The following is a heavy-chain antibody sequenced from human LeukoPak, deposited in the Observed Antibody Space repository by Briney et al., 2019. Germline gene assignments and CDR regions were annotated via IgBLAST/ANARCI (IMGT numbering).Heavy chain of an antibody. CDR2: ISGSSSYI. CDR1: GFTFSSYS. Sequence: GGSLRLSCAASGFTFSSYSMNWVRQAPGKGLEWVSSISGSSSYIYYADSVKGRFTISRDNAKNSLYLQMNSLRAEDTAVYYCARRGTRYSSGWSYYYYMDVWGKGTTVTVSS. J-gene: IGHJ6*03. V-gene: IGHV3-21*06. D-gene: IGHD6-19*01. CDR3: ARRGTRYSSGWSYYYYMDV.